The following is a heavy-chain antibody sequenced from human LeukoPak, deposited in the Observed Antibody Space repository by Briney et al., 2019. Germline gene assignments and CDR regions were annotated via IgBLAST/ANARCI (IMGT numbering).Heavy chain of an antibody. CDR2: IYYSGST. V-gene: IGHV4-59*01. J-gene: IGHJ5*02. CDR1: GGSISSYY. D-gene: IGHD2-15*01. Sequence: SETLSLTCTVSGGSISSYYWSWIRQPPGKGLEWIGYIYYSGSTNYNPSLKSRVTISVDTSKNQFSLKLSSVTAADTAVYYCARPHYCSCGSCYDFDPWGQGTLVTVSS. CDR3: ARPHYCSCGSCYDFDP.